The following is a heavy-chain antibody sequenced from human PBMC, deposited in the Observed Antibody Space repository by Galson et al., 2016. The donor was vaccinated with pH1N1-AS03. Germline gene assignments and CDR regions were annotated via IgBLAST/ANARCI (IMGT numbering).Heavy chain of an antibody. Sequence: SETLSLTCSVSGVSINSHLWTWIRQTPGKELEWIGNLDPTGNTEYSPSLKTRVSISVDTSKNQLSLRLKSVTAADTAVYFCARQEWTGAAAHDYWGQGTLVTVAS. J-gene: IGHJ4*02. D-gene: IGHD6-13*01. CDR1: GVSINSHL. CDR3: ARQEWTGAAAHDY. V-gene: IGHV4-59*08. CDR2: LDPTGNT.